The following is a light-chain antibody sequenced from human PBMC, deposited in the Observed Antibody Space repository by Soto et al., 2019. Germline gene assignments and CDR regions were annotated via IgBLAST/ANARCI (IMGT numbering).Light chain of an antibody. V-gene: IGLV6-57*02. Sequence: NFMLTQPHSVSNSPGKTITISCTGTGGKIASNYVQWYQQRPSSAPTPVIYEDNQRPSGVPDRFSASIDTSTNSASLVISGLKVEDEADYYCQSYDTNSFYVFGTGTKVTVL. CDR2: EDN. CDR1: GGKIASNY. CDR3: QSYDTNSFYV. J-gene: IGLJ1*01.